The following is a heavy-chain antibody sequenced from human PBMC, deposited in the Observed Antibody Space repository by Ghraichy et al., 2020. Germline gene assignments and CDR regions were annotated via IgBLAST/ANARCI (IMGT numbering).Heavy chain of an antibody. CDR1: GFTFGSYW. CDR3: ARGGLDGSGTTEY. V-gene: IGHV3-7*03. Sequence: GGSLRLSCAGSGFTFGSYWMSWVRQAPGKGLEWVANIKQDGSEKDYVESVKGRFTISRDNAENSLYLQMNSLRAEDTAVYYCARGGLDGSGTTEYWGQGTLVTVAS. J-gene: IGHJ4*02. D-gene: IGHD3-10*01. CDR2: IKQDGSEK.